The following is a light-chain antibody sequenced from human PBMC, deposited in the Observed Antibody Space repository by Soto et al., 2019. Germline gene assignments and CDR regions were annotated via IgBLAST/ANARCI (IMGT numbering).Light chain of an antibody. CDR1: SSDVGGYNY. CDR3: SSYTSSSIDYV. CDR2: EVS. Sequence: QSALTQPASVSGSPGQSITISCTGTSSDVGGYNYVSWYQQHPGKAPKLMIYEVSNRPSGVSNLFSGSKSGNTASQTISGLQAEDEADYYCSSYTSSSIDYVFGTGTKLTVL. J-gene: IGLJ1*01. V-gene: IGLV2-14*01.